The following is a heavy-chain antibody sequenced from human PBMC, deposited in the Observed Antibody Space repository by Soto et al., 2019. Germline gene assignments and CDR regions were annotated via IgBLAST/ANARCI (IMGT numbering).Heavy chain of an antibody. CDR2: MNPNSGNT. Sequence: ASVKVSCKASGYTFTSYDINWVRQATGQGLEWMGWMNPNSGNTGSAQKFQGRGTMTRNTSVSTAYMELSSLRSEDTAVYYCARGRRVAYYAFWSGYPPVATINFDYWGQGTLVTVSS. CDR1: GYTFTSYD. J-gene: IGHJ4*02. V-gene: IGHV1-8*01. D-gene: IGHD3-3*01. CDR3: ARGRRVAYYAFWSGYPPVATINFDY.